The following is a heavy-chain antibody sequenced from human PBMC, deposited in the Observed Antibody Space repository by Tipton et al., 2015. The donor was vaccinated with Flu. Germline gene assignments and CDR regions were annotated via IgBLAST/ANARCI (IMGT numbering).Heavy chain of an antibody. Sequence: TLSLTCTVSGGPISSGGDYWSWIRQHPGKGLEWIGHIYYIGSTYYNPSLKSRVTISVDTSKSQFSLKMNSLTTADTATYYCAKSRRITKIPEFDDWGQGTLVTVSS. D-gene: IGHD1-1*01. J-gene: IGHJ4*02. CDR2: IYYIGST. CDR1: GGPISSGGDY. CDR3: AKSRRITKIPEFDD. V-gene: IGHV4-31*03.